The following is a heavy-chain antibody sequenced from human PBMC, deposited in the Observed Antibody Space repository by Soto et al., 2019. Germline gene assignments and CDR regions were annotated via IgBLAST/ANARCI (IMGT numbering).Heavy chain of an antibody. CDR3: ARVRATSWYMGGYLDY. V-gene: IGHV3-11*06. CDR2: IVGSSAYT. D-gene: IGHD6-13*01. Sequence: QVQLVESGGGLVKPGGSLRLSCAASGFTFSDYYMTWIRQAPGKGLEVVLYIVGSSAYTDYAGSVKGRFTISRDNAKNSLYLEMSSLRVEDTAVYYCARVRATSWYMGGYLDYWGQGVLVTVSS. J-gene: IGHJ4*02. CDR1: GFTFSDYY.